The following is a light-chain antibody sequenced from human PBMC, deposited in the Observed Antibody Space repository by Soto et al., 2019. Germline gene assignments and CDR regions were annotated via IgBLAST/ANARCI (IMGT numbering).Light chain of an antibody. Sequence: QSALTQPASVSGSPGQSITISCTGTSSDVGGYNYVSWYQQHPGKAPKLIIYNVSNRPSWVSTRFSGSKSGNTASLTMSGLQAEDEGQYYCRSFTGSNTVLFGGGTKLTVL. CDR1: SSDVGGYNY. V-gene: IGLV2-14*01. CDR3: RSFTGSNTVL. CDR2: NVS. J-gene: IGLJ2*01.